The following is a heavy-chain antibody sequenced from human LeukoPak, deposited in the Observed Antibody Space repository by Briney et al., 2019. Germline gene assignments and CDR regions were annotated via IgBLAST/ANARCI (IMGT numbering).Heavy chain of an antibody. Sequence: PSETLSLTCTVSGGSISSYYWSWIRQPPGKGLEWIGYIYYSGSTNYNPSLKSRVTISVDTSKNQFSLKLSSVTAADTAVYYCARSYTAMVLDLDYRGQGTLVTVSS. CDR2: IYYSGST. V-gene: IGHV4-59*01. CDR1: GGSISSYY. D-gene: IGHD5-18*01. CDR3: ARSYTAMVLDLDY. J-gene: IGHJ4*02.